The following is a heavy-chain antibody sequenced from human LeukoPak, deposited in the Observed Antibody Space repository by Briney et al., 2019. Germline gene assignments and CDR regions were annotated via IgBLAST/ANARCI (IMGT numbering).Heavy chain of an antibody. Sequence: ASVKVSCKASGYSFTSYYMHWVRQAPGQGLEWMGFINPSGSSAAYAQKLQGRVTITADESTSTAYMELSSLRSEDTAVYYCARENCGGDCYRENDAFDIWGQGTMVTVSS. D-gene: IGHD2-21*02. CDR2: INPSGSSA. CDR3: ARENCGGDCYRENDAFDI. V-gene: IGHV1-46*01. CDR1: GYSFTSYY. J-gene: IGHJ3*02.